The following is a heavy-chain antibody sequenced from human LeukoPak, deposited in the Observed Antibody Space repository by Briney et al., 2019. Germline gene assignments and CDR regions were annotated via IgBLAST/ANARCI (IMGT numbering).Heavy chain of an antibody. D-gene: IGHD4-23*01. Sequence: GGSLRLSCAASVFPFSSYGMSWVRQAPGKGLEWVSAISGSGVTTYYADSVKGRFTISRDNSKNTLYLQMNSLRAGDTAIYYCAKDLRWGLDYWGQGTLVTVSS. CDR1: VFPFSSYG. V-gene: IGHV3-23*01. CDR3: AKDLRWGLDY. CDR2: ISGSGVTT. J-gene: IGHJ4*02.